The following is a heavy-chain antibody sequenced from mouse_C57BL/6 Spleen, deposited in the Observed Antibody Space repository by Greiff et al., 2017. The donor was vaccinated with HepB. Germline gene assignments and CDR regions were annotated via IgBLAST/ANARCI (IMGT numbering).Heavy chain of an antibody. CDR3: ARNYGSSLWYFDV. D-gene: IGHD1-1*01. CDR1: GYTFTSYW. J-gene: IGHJ1*03. CDR2: INPSNGGT. Sequence: VQLQQPGTELVKPGASVKLSCKASGYTFTSYWMHWVKQRPGQGLEWIGNINPSNGGTNYNEKFKSKATLTVDKSSSTAYMQLSILTSEDSAVYYCARNYGSSLWYFDVWGTGTTVTVSS. V-gene: IGHV1-53*01.